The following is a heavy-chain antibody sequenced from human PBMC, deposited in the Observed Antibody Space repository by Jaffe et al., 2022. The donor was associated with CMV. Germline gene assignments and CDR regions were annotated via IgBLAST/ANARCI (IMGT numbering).Heavy chain of an antibody. D-gene: IGHD2-2*02. CDR3: ARGGGYCSSTSCYRGYYYGMDV. J-gene: IGHJ6*02. CDR1: GGSFSGYY. Sequence: QVQLQQWGAGLLKPSETLSLTCAVYGGSFSGYYWSWIRQPPGKGLEWIGEINHSGSTNYNPSLKSRVTISVDTSKNQFSLKLSSVTAADTAVYYCARGGGYCSSTSCYRGYYYGMDVWGQGTTVTVSS. V-gene: IGHV4-34*01. CDR2: INHSGST.